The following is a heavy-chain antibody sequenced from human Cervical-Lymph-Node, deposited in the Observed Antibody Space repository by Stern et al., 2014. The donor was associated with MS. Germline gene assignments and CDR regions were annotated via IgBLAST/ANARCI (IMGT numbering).Heavy chain of an antibody. CDR1: GFTFSSYS. CDR2: ISGSSSTI. J-gene: IGHJ4*02. Sequence: EVQLGESGGGLVQPGGSLRLSCAASGFTFSSYSMNWVRQTPGQGLEWISYISGSSSTIYYADSVKGRFTISRDNAKNSLYLQMNSLRAEDTAIYYCARGGSSWYVGYFDYWGQGTLVTVSS. D-gene: IGHD6-13*01. V-gene: IGHV3-48*01. CDR3: ARGGSSWYVGYFDY.